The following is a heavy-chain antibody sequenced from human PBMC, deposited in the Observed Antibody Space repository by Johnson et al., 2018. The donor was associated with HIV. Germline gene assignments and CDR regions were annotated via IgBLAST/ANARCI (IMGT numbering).Heavy chain of an antibody. V-gene: IGHV3-30*02. CDR2: IRYDGSNK. Sequence: QVQLVESGGGVVQPGGSLRLSCAASGFTFSSYGMHWVRQAPGKGLEWVAFIRYDGSNKYYADSVKGRFTISRDNSKNTLYLQMNSRRAEDTAVYYCAKDSSFSYYYSDAFDIWGQGTMVTVSS. J-gene: IGHJ3*02. CDR1: GFTFSSYG. CDR3: AKDSSFSYYYSDAFDI. D-gene: IGHD3-10*01.